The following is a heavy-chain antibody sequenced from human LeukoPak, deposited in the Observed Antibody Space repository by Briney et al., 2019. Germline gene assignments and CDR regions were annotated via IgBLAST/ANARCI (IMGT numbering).Heavy chain of an antibody. CDR3: PKGPNPYCSSPSCYAP. CDR1: GYTSADYV. D-gene: IGHD2-2*01. V-gene: IGHV3-43*02. Sequence: PGGSLRLSCVASGYTSADYVTHWGRHAPGKGLEWVSLISGDGGRTDSADSLKGRFTISRDHRQNPLSLQMNTLRTAASALYYCPKGPNPYCSSPSCYAPWGQGTLVTVSS. J-gene: IGHJ5*02. CDR2: ISGDGGRT.